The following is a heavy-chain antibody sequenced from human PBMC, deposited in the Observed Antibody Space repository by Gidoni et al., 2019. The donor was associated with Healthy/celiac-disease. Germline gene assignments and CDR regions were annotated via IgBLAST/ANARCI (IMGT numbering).Heavy chain of an antibody. V-gene: IGHV3-48*03. D-gene: IGHD6-13*01. CDR1: GFTFSSYE. J-gene: IGHJ5*02. CDR2: ISSSGSTI. Sequence: EVQLVESGGGLVQPGGSLRLSCAASGFTFSSYEMNWVRQAPGKGLEWVSYISSSGSTIYYADSVKGRFTISRDNAKNSLYLQMNSLRAEDTAVYYCARALTGYSSSPNWFDPWGQGTLVTVSS. CDR3: ARALTGYSSSPNWFDP.